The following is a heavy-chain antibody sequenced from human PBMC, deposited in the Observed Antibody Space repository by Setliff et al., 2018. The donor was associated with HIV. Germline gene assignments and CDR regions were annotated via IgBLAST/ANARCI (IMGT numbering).Heavy chain of an antibody. CDR1: DDSVSTFY. V-gene: IGHV4-59*02. CDR3: APVEGVASTYYHD. Sequence: KSSETLSLTCTVSDDSVSTFYWNWIRQPPGKGLEWIGFIHHTGSTVSNPSLKSRVTILMDLSRNQLSLHLASVTTADTAVYFCAPVEGVASTYYHDWGQGTQVTVSS. J-gene: IGHJ4*01. CDR2: IHHTGST. D-gene: IGHD3-3*01.